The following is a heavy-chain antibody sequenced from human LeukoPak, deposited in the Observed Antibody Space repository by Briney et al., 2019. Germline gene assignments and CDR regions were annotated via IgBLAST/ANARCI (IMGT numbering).Heavy chain of an antibody. CDR2: ISSSSTM. CDR1: GFTFSSYS. D-gene: IGHD3-22*01. Sequence: GGSLRLSCAASGFTFSSYSMNWVRQAPGKGLEWVSYISSSSTMYYADSVKGRFSISRDNAKNSLYLQMNSLRAEDTAVYYCARDHHRRLYDSQARDTFDIWGQGTMVTVSS. V-gene: IGHV3-48*01. J-gene: IGHJ3*02. CDR3: ARDHHRRLYDSQARDTFDI.